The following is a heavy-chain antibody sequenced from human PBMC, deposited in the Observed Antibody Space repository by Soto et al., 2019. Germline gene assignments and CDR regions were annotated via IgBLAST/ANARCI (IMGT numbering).Heavy chain of an antibody. CDR1: GGTFSSYA. J-gene: IGHJ6*02. CDR3: ARAVVDDTNSYCYYGMDV. CDR2: IIPIFGTA. Sequence: SVKVSCKASGGTFSSYAISWVRQAPGQGLEWMGGIIPIFGTANYAQKFQGRVTITADESTSTAYMELSSLRSEDTAVYYCARAVVDDTNSYCYYGMDVWGQGTTVTVSS. D-gene: IGHD2-15*01. V-gene: IGHV1-69*13.